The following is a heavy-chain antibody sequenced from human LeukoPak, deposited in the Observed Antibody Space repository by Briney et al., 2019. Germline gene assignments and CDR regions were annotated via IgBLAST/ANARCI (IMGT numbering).Heavy chain of an antibody. CDR2: IIPILGIA. CDR3: ARDPRPDTAMVGSPFDY. CDR1: GGTFSSYA. V-gene: IGHV1-69*04. D-gene: IGHD5-18*01. J-gene: IGHJ4*02. Sequence: SVKVSCKASGGTFSSYAISWVRQAPGQGLEWMGRIIPILGIANYAQKFQGRVTITADKSTSTAYMELSSLGSEDTAVYYCARDPRPDTAMVGSPFDYWGQGTLVTVSS.